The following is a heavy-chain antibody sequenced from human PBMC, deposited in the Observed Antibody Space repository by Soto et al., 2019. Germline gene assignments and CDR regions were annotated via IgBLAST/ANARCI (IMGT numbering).Heavy chain of an antibody. CDR1: GFTFSDYY. Sequence: GGSLRLSCAASGFTFSDYYMSWIRQAPGKGLEWVSYISSSGSTIYYADSVKGRFTISRDNAKNSLYLQMNSLRAEDTAVYYCARVGDDIVVVVAATGNFDYWGQGTLVTVSS. J-gene: IGHJ4*02. CDR2: ISSSGSTI. CDR3: ARVGDDIVVVVAATGNFDY. D-gene: IGHD2-15*01. V-gene: IGHV3-11*01.